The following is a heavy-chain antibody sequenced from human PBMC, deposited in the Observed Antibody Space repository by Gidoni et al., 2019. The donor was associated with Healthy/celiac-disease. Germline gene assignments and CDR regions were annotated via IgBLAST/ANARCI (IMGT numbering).Heavy chain of an antibody. CDR2: IKQDGSEK. J-gene: IGHJ6*02. CDR1: GFTFSSYW. V-gene: IGHV3-7*01. D-gene: IGHD1-7*01. CDR3: ARDRPLGNYAAYNYGMDV. Sequence: EVQLVESGGGLVQPGGSLRLSCAASGFTFSSYWMSWVRQAPGKGLEWVANIKQDGSEKYYVDSVKGRFTISRDNAKNSLYLQMNSLRAEDTAVYYCARDRPLGNYAAYNYGMDVWGQGTTVTVSS.